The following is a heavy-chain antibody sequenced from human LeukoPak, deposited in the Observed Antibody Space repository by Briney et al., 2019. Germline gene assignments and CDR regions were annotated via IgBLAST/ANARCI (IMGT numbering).Heavy chain of an antibody. CDR2: IYTSGST. CDR3: ARGYPGIAVAACFDY. D-gene: IGHD6-19*01. CDR1: GGSISSYY. J-gene: IGHJ4*02. Sequence: PSETLSLTCTVSGGSISSYYWSWIRQPAGKGLEWIGRIYTSGSTNYNPSLKSRVTMSVDTSKNQFSLKLSSVTAADTAVYYCARGYPGIAVAACFDYWGQGTLVTVSS. V-gene: IGHV4-4*07.